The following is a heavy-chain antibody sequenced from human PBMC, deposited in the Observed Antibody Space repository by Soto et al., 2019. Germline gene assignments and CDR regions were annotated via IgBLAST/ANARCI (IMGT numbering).Heavy chain of an antibody. CDR2: TYYRSKWYN. J-gene: IGHJ4*02. V-gene: IGHV6-1*01. CDR1: GDSVSSNSAA. D-gene: IGHD6-19*01. Sequence: PSQTLSLTCAISGDSVSSNSAAWNWIRQSPSRGLEWLGRTYYRSKWYNDYAVSVKSRITINPDTPKNQFSLQLNSVTPEDTAVYYCARSSSGFPPGLSSFDYWGQGTLVTVSS. CDR3: ARSSSGFPPGLSSFDY.